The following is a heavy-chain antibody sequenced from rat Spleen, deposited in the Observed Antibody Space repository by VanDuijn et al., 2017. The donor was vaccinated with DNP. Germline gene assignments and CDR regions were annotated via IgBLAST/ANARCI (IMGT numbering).Heavy chain of an antibody. V-gene: IGHV2S63*01. CDR1: GFSLTSNG. D-gene: IGHD1-1*01. CDR3: TRDQGVTTVPTGNWFAY. J-gene: IGHJ3*01. Sequence: VQLKESGPGLLQPSQTLSLTCTVSGFSLTSNGVSWVRQPPGKGLEWMGVMWSGGSTAYNLALKSRLSINRDTSKSQLFLKMNSLQTEDTAIYYCTRDQGVTTVPTGNWFAYWGQGTLVTVSS. CDR2: MWSGGST.